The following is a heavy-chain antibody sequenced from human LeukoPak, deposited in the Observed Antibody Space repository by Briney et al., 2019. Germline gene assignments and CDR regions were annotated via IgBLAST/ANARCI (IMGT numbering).Heavy chain of an antibody. Sequence: RGPLRLSCAASGFTFSSYGMHWVRQAPGKGLEWVAVISYDGSNKYYADSVKGRFTISRDNSKNTLYLQMNSLRAEDTAVYYCASERWSHFDYWGQGTLVTVSS. CDR2: ISYDGSNK. J-gene: IGHJ4*02. D-gene: IGHD4-23*01. CDR1: GFTFSSYG. CDR3: ASERWSHFDY. V-gene: IGHV3-30*03.